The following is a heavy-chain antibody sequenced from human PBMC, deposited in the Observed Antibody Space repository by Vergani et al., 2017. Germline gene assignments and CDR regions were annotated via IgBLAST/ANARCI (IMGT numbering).Heavy chain of an antibody. J-gene: IGHJ1*01. CDR3: ATKSCGTPGCQIGYFSE. CDR1: GFTSSYYG. D-gene: IGHD6-25*01. CDR2: LSYDGTQK. V-gene: IGHV3-30*03. Sequence: QVHLVESGGGVVQPGRSLRLSCVVSGFTSSYYGMHWVRQAPGKGLEWVAVLSYDGTQKYYADSVKGRFTISRDNSKSTLYLQMNSLRTEDTAVYYCATKSCGTPGCQIGYFSEWGQGTLVTVSS.